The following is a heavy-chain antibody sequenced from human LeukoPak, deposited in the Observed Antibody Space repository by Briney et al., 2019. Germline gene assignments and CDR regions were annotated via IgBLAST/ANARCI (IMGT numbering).Heavy chain of an antibody. CDR3: ARDRGELRVWFDP. D-gene: IGHD1-1*01. J-gene: IGHJ5*02. Sequence: GASVKVSCKASGYTFTSYGISWVRQAPGQGLEWMGWISAYNGNTNYAQKLQGRVTMTADTSTSTASMELRSLRSDDTAVYYCARDRGELRVWFDPWGQGTLVTVSS. CDR1: GYTFTSYG. V-gene: IGHV1-18*01. CDR2: ISAYNGNT.